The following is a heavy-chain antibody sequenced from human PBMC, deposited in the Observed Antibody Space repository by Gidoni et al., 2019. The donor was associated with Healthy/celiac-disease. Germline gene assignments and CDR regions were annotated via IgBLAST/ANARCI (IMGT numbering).Heavy chain of an antibody. J-gene: IGHJ3*02. D-gene: IGHD5-18*01. CDR3: ARERGYSYGLLGDAFDI. V-gene: IGHV3-21*01. Sequence: EVQLVESGGVLVKPGGSLRLSCAAAGFTFSRDSMNWGRQAPGKGLEWVSAISSSSSYVYYADAVKGRFTISRDNDKNSLYLQMNSLRAEDTAVYYCARERGYSYGLLGDAFDIWGQGTMVTVSS. CDR2: ISSSSSYV. CDR1: GFTFSRDS.